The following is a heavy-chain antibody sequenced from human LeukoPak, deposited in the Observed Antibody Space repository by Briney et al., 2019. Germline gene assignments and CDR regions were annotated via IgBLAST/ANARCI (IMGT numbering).Heavy chain of an antibody. CDR1: GGSFSGYY. CDR2: INHSGST. Sequence: SETLSLTCAVYGGSFSGYYWSWIRRPPGKGLEWIGEINHSGSTNYNPSLKSRVTISVDTSKNQFSLKLSSVTAADTAVYHCARAVYDILTGYFSWFDPWGQGTLVTVSS. J-gene: IGHJ5*02. D-gene: IGHD3-9*01. CDR3: ARAVYDILTGYFSWFDP. V-gene: IGHV4-34*01.